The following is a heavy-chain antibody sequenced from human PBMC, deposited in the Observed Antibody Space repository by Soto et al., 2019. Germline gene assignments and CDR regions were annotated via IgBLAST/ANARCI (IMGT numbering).Heavy chain of an antibody. J-gene: IGHJ6*02. Sequence: GESLKISCKGSGYSFTSYWIGWVRQMPGKGLEWMGIIYPGDSDTRYSPSFQGQVTISADKSISTAYLQWSSLKASDTAMYYCARLSSYCSSTSCYVPPGYYYGMDVWGQGSRVTVSS. CDR2: IYPGDSDT. CDR3: ARLSSYCSSTSCYVPPGYYYGMDV. V-gene: IGHV5-51*01. D-gene: IGHD2-2*01. CDR1: GYSFTSYW.